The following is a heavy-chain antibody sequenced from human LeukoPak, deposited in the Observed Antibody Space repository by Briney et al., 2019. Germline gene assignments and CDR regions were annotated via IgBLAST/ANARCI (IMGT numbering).Heavy chain of an antibody. Sequence: GGSLRLSCAVSGFTFSNTAMSWVRQAPGKGLEWVSAISGSGGSTYYADSVKGRFTISRDNSKNTLYLQMNSLRAEDTAVYYCAKDYCSGGSCYSGFDYWGQGTLVTVSS. D-gene: IGHD2-15*01. CDR2: ISGSGGST. J-gene: IGHJ4*02. V-gene: IGHV3-23*01. CDR3: AKDYCSGGSCYSGFDY. CDR1: GFTFSNTA.